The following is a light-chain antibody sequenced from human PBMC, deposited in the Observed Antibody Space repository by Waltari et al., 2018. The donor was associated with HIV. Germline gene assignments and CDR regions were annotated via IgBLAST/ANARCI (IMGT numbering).Light chain of an antibody. CDR2: DFI. J-gene: IGLJ3*02. Sequence: QSVLTQPPSVSGDPGQKGTISCAGSGSNNGEGFDAHEYQQLPGTAPKLINFDFISRPSGVPDRFSGSKSGTSASLAITGLQAEDEAYYYCQSYDTALNNWVFGGGTKLTVL. V-gene: IGLV1-40*01. CDR1: GSNNGEGFD. CDR3: QSYDTALNNWV.